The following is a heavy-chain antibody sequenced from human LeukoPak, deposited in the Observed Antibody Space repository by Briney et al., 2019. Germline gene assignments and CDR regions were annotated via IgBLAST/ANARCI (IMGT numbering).Heavy chain of an antibody. Sequence: PGGSLRLSCAASGFTFSNYAMSWVRQAPGKGLEWVSAISGSGGSTYYADSVKGRFTISRDNSKNTLYLQMNSLRAEDTAVYYCEKCYYDSSGYYFGAFDIWGQGTMVTVS. J-gene: IGHJ3*02. CDR2: ISGSGGST. CDR3: EKCYYDSSGYYFGAFDI. D-gene: IGHD3-22*01. CDR1: GFTFSNYA. V-gene: IGHV3-23*01.